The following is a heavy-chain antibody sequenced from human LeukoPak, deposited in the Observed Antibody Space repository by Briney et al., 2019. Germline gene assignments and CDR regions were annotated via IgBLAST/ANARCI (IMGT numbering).Heavy chain of an antibody. Sequence: SVKVSCKASGGTFSSYAISWVRQAPGQGLEWMGGIIPIFGTTNYAQNFQGRVTITTDESTSTAYMELSSLRSEDTAVYYCARGGSSGPEGWFDPWAQGTQVTVSS. V-gene: IGHV1-69*05. CDR3: ARGGSSGPEGWFDP. CDR2: IIPIFGTT. J-gene: IGHJ5*02. D-gene: IGHD6-19*01. CDR1: GGTFSSYA.